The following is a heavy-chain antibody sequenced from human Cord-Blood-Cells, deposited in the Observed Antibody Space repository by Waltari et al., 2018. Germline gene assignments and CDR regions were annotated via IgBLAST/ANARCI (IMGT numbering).Heavy chain of an antibody. CDR3: ARSSGGTLDY. V-gene: IGHV3-7*01. Sequence: EVQLVESGGGLVQPGGSLRLSCAASGFTFSSYGMSWVRQAPGKGLEWVANIKQDGSEKYYVDSVKGRFTISRDNAKNSLYLQMNSLRAEDTAVYYCARSSGGTLDYWGQGTLVTVSS. D-gene: IGHD2-15*01. J-gene: IGHJ4*02. CDR1: GFTFSSYG. CDR2: IKQDGSEK.